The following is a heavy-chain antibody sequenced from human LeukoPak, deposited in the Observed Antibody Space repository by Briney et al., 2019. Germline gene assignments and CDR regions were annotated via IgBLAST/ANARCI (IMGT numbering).Heavy chain of an antibody. CDR3: ATQSPDYSIGPSYGSFNI. CDR2: IGASGDNI. J-gene: IGHJ3*02. CDR1: GFTFHNYA. Sequence: GGSLRLSCEASGFTFHNYAMAWVRQAPGKGLEYVSSIGASGDNIYYGGSVKGRFTISRDNSKNTLFMQMNSLRAEDTALYYCATQSPDYSIGPSYGSFNIWGQGTKVTVSS. D-gene: IGHD3-10*01. V-gene: IGHV3-23*01.